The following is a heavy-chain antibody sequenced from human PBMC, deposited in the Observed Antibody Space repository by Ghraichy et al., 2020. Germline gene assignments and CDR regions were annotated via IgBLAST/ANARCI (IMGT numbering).Heavy chain of an antibody. V-gene: IGHV4-59*01. Sequence: SETLSRKCRGCGGSISNYYWSWIRQSPGKGLEWIGYVYYTGTTNYNPSLKSRVTISVDTSKNQFSLNLNSVTAADTAMYFCARDITESAFDIWGQGTMVTVSS. CDR3: ARDITESAFDI. CDR1: GGSISNYY. D-gene: IGHD3-3*01. J-gene: IGHJ3*02. CDR2: VYYTGTT.